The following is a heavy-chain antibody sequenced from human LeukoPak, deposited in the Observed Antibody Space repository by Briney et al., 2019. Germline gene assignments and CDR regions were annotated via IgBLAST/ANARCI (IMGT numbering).Heavy chain of an antibody. J-gene: IGHJ4*02. CDR2: IYYSGTT. V-gene: IGHV4-39*07. CDR1: GDSIRRSSEY. D-gene: IGHD3-3*01. CDR3: ARVFRFSYFDY. Sequence: SETLSLTCTVSGDSIRRSSEYWAWIRQAPGKGLEWIGTIYYSGTTYYSPSLKSRVTFSVDTSKNQFSLKLTSVTAADTAFYYCARVFRFSYFDYWGQGALITVS.